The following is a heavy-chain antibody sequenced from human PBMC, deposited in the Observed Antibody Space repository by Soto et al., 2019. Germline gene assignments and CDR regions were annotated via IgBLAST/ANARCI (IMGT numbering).Heavy chain of an antibody. J-gene: IGHJ6*02. V-gene: IGHV3-33*01. CDR1: GFTFSSYG. D-gene: IGHD2-2*01. Sequence: ESGGGVVQPGRSLRLSCAASGFTFSSYGMHWVRQAPGKGLEWVAVIWYDGSNKYYADSVKGRFTISRDNSKNTLYLQMNSLRAEDTAVYYCARDLVPANSAYGMDVWGQGTTVTVSS. CDR3: ARDLVPANSAYGMDV. CDR2: IWYDGSNK.